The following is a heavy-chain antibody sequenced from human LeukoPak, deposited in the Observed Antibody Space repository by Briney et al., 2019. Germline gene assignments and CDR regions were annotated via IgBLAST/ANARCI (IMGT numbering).Heavy chain of an antibody. CDR1: GFTFSSYA. Sequence: PGRSLRLSCAASGFTFSSYAMHWVRQAPGKGLEWVAVISYDGSNKYYADSVKGRFTISRDNSKNTLYLQMNSLRAEDTAVYYCARDLSEYSSSNSCPDYWGQGTLVTVSS. J-gene: IGHJ4*02. V-gene: IGHV3-30-3*01. CDR3: ARDLSEYSSSNSCPDY. D-gene: IGHD6-6*01. CDR2: ISYDGSNK.